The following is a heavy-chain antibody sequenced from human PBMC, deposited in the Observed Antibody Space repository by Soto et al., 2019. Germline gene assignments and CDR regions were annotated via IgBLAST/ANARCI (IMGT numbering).Heavy chain of an antibody. CDR1: GFTFSSYG. J-gene: IGHJ6*02. D-gene: IGHD3-22*01. CDR2: ISYDGSNK. V-gene: IGHV3-30*18. CDR3: AKAQGVIVVDYYGMDV. Sequence: HPGGSLRLSCAASGFTFSSYGMHWVRQAPGKGLEWVAVISYDGSNKYYADSVKGRFTISRDNSKNTLYLQMNSLRAEDTAVYYCAKAQGVIVVDYYGMDVWGQGTTVTVSS.